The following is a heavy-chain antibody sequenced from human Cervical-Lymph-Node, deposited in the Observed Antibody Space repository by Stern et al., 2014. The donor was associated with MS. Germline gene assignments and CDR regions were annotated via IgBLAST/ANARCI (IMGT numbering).Heavy chain of an antibody. CDR2: IYYSGST. Sequence: QVQLQESGPGLVKPSETLSLTCTVSGGSISSSSYYWGWIRQPPGKGLEWIGSIYYSGSTYYNPSLKSRVTISVDTSKNKFSLKLSSVTAADTAVYYCAREVRYSSGWYGGWFDPWGQGTLVTVSS. V-gene: IGHV4-39*02. D-gene: IGHD6-19*01. J-gene: IGHJ5*02. CDR3: AREVRYSSGWYGGWFDP. CDR1: GGSISSSSYY.